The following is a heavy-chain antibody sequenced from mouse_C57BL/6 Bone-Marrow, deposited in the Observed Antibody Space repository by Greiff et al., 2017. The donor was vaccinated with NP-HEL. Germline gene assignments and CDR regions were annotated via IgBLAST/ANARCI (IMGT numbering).Heavy chain of an antibody. V-gene: IGHV1-18*01. J-gene: IGHJ3*01. Sequence: VQLQQSGPELVKPGASVTIPCKASGYTFTDYNMDWVKQSHGKSLEWIGDINPNNGGTIYNQKFKGKATLTVDKASSTAYMELRSLTSEDTAVYYCARCDGYYAGFAYWGQGTLVTVSA. CDR3: ARCDGYYAGFAY. CDR1: GYTFTDYN. CDR2: INPNNGGT. D-gene: IGHD2-3*01.